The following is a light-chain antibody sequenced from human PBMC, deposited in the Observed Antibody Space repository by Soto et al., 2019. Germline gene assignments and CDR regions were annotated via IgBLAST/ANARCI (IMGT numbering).Light chain of an antibody. CDR2: GAS. J-gene: IGKJ1*01. Sequence: EIMLTQSPGTLSLYPGERATLSCRASQSVSSSYLAWYQQKPGQAPGLLIYGASSRATGIPDRFSGSGSGTDFTLTISRLEPEDFAVYYCQQYGSSPVTFGQGTKV. CDR3: QQYGSSPVT. V-gene: IGKV3-20*01. CDR1: QSVSSSY.